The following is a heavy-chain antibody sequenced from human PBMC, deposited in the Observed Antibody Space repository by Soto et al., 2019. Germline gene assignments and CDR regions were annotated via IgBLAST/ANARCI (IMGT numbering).Heavy chain of an antibody. CDR3: ARDRSEGYCSSTSCYKGGDYDYGMDV. D-gene: IGHD2-2*02. J-gene: IGHJ6*02. CDR1: GGTFSSYA. CDR2: IIPIFGTA. V-gene: IGHV1-69*13. Sequence: SVKVSCKASGGTFSSYAISWVRQAPGQGLEWMGGIIPIFGTANYAQKFQGRVTITADESTSTAYMELSSLRSEDTAVYYCARDRSEGYCSSTSCYKGGDYDYGMDVWG.